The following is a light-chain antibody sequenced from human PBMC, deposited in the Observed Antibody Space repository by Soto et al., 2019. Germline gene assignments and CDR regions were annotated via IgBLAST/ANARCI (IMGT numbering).Light chain of an antibody. CDR2: EDS. J-gene: IGLJ3*02. V-gene: IGLV2-23*01. Sequence: QSVLTQPASVSGSPGQSITISCTGTSSDAGNYNFVSWYQQHPGKAPKVIIYEDSTRPSGVSNRISGSKSGNTASLTISWLQAEDEADYYCCSYAGSSTSWVFGGGTKVTVL. CDR1: SSDAGNYNF. CDR3: CSYAGSSTSWV.